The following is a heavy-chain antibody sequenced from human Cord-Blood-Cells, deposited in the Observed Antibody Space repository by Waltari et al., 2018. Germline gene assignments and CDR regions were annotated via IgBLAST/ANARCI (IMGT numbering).Heavy chain of an antibody. CDR3: ARGGNWGFAFDI. D-gene: IGHD7-27*01. J-gene: IGHJ3*02. CDR2: INPNSGGT. Sequence: VQLVQSGAEVTKPGDLVKVSCKASGSHFTGYYMHWVRQAPGQGLEWMGWINPNSGGTNYAQKFQGRVTMTRDTSISTAYMELSRLISDDTAVYYCARGGNWGFAFDIWGQGTMVTVSS. CDR1: GSHFTGYY. V-gene: IGHV1-2*02.